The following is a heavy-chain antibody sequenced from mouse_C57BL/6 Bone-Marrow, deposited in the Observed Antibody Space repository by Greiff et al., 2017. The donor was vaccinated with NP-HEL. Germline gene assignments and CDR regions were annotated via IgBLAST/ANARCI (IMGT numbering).Heavy chain of an antibody. CDR1: GYTFTSYW. V-gene: IGHV1-55*01. CDR2: IYPGSGST. J-gene: IGHJ1*03. CDR3: AREGDYDRAGYFDV. D-gene: IGHD2-4*01. Sequence: QVQLQQSGAELVKPGASVKMSCKASGYTFTSYWITWVKQRPGQGLEWIGDIYPGSGSTNYNEKFKSKATLTVDTSSSTAYMQLSSLTSEDSAVYYCAREGDYDRAGYFDVWGTGTTVTVSS.